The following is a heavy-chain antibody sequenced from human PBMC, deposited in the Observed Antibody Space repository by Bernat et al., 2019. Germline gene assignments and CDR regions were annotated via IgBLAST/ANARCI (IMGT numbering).Heavy chain of an antibody. D-gene: IGHD3-10*01. V-gene: IGHV1-18*01. CDR2: ISAYNGNT. CDR3: ARLWFGELLSSYGMDV. CDR1: GYTFTSYG. Sequence: QVQLVQSGAEVKKPGASVKVSCKASGYTFTSYGISWVRQAPGQGLEWMGWISAYNGNTNFAQKLQGRVTMTTDTSTSTAYMELRSLRSDDTAVYYCARLWFGELLSSYGMDVWGQGTTVTVSS. J-gene: IGHJ6*02.